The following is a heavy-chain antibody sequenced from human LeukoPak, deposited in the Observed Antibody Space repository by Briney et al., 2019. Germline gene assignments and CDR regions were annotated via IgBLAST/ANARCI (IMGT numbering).Heavy chain of an antibody. V-gene: IGHV3-23*01. CDR1: GFTFSSYA. Sequence: GGSLRLSCAASGFTFSSYAMSWVRQAPGKGLEWVSAISGSGGSTYYADSVKGRFTISRDNSKNTLYLQMNSLRAEDTAVYYCAKAGRSSSLYYMDVWGKGTTVTVSS. CDR3: AKAGRSSSLYYMDV. CDR2: ISGSGGST. J-gene: IGHJ6*03. D-gene: IGHD6-6*01.